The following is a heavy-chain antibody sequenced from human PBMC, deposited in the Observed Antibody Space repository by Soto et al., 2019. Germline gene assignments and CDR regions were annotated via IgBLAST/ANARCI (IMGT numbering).Heavy chain of an antibody. V-gene: IGHV4-39*01. CDR1: GDSISSASYY. D-gene: IGHD6-13*01. CDR2: MCYGVSS. J-gene: IGHJ4*02. Sequence: SETLSLTCTVSGDSISSASYYWGWIRQPPGKGLEWIGSMCYGVSSYYNPSLKSRVTISIDTSKNQFSLKLTSVTAADTAVYFCARRIAAAGHYFDYWGQGILVTVSS. CDR3: ARRIAAAGHYFDY.